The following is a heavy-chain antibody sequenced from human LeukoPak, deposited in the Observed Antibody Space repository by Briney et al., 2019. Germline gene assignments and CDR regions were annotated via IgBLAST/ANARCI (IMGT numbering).Heavy chain of an antibody. V-gene: IGHV4-39*01. Sequence: SETLSLTCTVSGGSISSGSYYWGWIRQPPGKGLEWIGSIYHSGSTYYNPSLKSRVTISVDTSKNQFSLKLSSVTAADTAVYYCARHRGYTVVTGDVGYWGQGTLVTVSS. D-gene: IGHD4-23*01. CDR3: ARHRGYTVVTGDVGY. CDR1: GGSISSGSYY. CDR2: IYHSGST. J-gene: IGHJ4*02.